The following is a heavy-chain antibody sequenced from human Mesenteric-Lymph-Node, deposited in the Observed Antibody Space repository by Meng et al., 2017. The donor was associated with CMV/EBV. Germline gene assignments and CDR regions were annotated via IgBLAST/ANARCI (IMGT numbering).Heavy chain of an antibody. J-gene: IGHJ6*02. D-gene: IGHD1-26*01. CDR2: IYPSDSDT. Sequence: GGSLRLSCKGSGYSFTTYWIAWVRQMPGKGLEWLGIIYPSDSDTRYSPSFQGQVTISADKSISTAYLQWSSLKASDTAMYHCARQGDSGYGVDVWGQGTTVTVSS. CDR1: GYSFTTYW. CDR3: ARQGDSGYGVDV. V-gene: IGHV5-51*01.